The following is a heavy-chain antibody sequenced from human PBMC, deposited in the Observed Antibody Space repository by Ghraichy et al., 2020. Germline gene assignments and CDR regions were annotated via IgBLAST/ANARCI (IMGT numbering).Heavy chain of an antibody. J-gene: IGHJ6*02. CDR1: ELTFSNYW. V-gene: IGHV3-7*01. CDR2: IKQDGSEK. Sequence: GGSLRLSCVASELTFSNYWMSWVRQAPGKGLEWVANIKQDGSEKHYVDSVKGRFTISRDNAKNSLYLQMNSLRVDDTAVYYCASGSASFYGMDVWGQGTTVTVSS. D-gene: IGHD2-2*03. CDR3: ASGSASFYGMDV.